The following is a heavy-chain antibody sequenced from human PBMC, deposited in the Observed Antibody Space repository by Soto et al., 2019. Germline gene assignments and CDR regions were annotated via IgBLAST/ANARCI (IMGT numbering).Heavy chain of an antibody. D-gene: IGHD6-19*01. CDR3: ALPKNTLGWYNF. J-gene: IGHJ4*02. Sequence: ASVKVSCKTSGYTFTNYHVHWVRQAPGQGLEWMGAINPNGGSTTYAQHLQGRVTMTSDSSTSTVYMEMGSLRSDDSAGYYCALPKNTLGWYNFWGQGTLVTVSS. CDR2: INPNGGST. CDR1: GYTFTNYH. V-gene: IGHV1-46*01.